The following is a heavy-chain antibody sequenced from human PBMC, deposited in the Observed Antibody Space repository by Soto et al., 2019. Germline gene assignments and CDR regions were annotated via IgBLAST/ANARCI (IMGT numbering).Heavy chain of an antibody. CDR1: GGSISSYY. D-gene: IGHD1-26*01. CDR2: IYYSGST. J-gene: IGHJ6*02. Sequence: QVQLQESGPGLVKPSETLSLTCTVSGGSISSYYWSWIRQPPGKGLEWIGYIYYSGSTNYNPSLKSRVTISVDTSKNQFSLKLSSVTAADTAVYYCAREGGFRGGMDVWGQGTTVTVSS. CDR3: AREGGFRGGMDV. V-gene: IGHV4-59*01.